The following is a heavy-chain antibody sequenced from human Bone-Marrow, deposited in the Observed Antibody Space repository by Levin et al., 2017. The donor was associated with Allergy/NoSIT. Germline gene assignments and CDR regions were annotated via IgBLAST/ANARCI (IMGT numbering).Heavy chain of an antibody. CDR2: IYYSGST. CDR1: GGSISRTSIY. Sequence: SETLSLTCTVSGGSISRTSIYWSWIRQHPGEGLEWIGYIYYSGSTYHNPSLKSRVSMSVDTSKNQLSLQLNSVTAADTALYYCARGRDGGIDAFDIWGQGTMVTVSS. D-gene: IGHD4-23*01. J-gene: IGHJ3*02. V-gene: IGHV4-31*03. CDR3: ARGRDGGIDAFDI.